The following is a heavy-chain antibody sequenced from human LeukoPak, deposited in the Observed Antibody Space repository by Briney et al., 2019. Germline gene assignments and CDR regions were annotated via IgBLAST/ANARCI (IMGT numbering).Heavy chain of an antibody. CDR3: ARASKEWSFDI. CDR1: GFTFSSYS. Sequence: GGSLRLSCAAAGFTFSSYSMNWVRQAPGKGLEWVSSISSSSSYIYYADSVKGRFTISRDNAKNSLYLQMNSLRAEDTAVYYCARASKEWSFDIWGQGTMVTVSS. J-gene: IGHJ3*02. CDR2: ISSSSSYI. D-gene: IGHD3-3*01. V-gene: IGHV3-21*01.